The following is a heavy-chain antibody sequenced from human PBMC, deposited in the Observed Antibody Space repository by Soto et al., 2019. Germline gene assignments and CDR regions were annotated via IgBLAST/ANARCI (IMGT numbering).Heavy chain of an antibody. J-gene: IGHJ4*02. CDR3: ARDPGYSYADY. D-gene: IGHD5-18*01. CDR1: GYTFTSYA. CDR2: INAGNGNT. Sequence: QVQLVQSGAEVKKPGASVKVSCKASGYTFTSYAMHWVRQAPGQRLEWMGWINAGNGNTKYSQKFQGRVTITRDTSASTAYIELSSLRSEDTAVYYCARDPGYSYADYWGQGTLVTVSS. V-gene: IGHV1-3*01.